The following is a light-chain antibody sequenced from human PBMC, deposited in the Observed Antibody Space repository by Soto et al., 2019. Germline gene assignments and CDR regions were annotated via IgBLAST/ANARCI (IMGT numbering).Light chain of an antibody. CDR2: SNN. CDR1: SSNFGGSY. Sequence: QSVLTQPPSASGAPGQRVTISCSGSSSNFGGSYVYWFQQLPGTAPKVLIYSNNQRPSGVPARFSGSKSGTSASLAISGLRSEDEADYYCATWDDSLAGTVVFGGGTKLTVL. J-gene: IGLJ2*01. CDR3: ATWDDSLAGTVV. V-gene: IGLV1-47*02.